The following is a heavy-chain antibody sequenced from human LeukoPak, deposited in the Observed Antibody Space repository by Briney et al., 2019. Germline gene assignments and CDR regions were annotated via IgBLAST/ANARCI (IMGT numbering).Heavy chain of an antibody. CDR2: ISYDGSSK. Sequence: PGGSLRLSCAASGFTFSSYGMHWVRQAPGKGLEWVAVISYDGSSKYYADSVKGRFTISRDNSKNTLYLQMNSLRAEDTAVYYCARVADYGDYAAHFDYWGQGTLVTVSS. J-gene: IGHJ4*02. CDR1: GFTFSSYG. D-gene: IGHD4-17*01. V-gene: IGHV3-30*03. CDR3: ARVADYGDYAAHFDY.